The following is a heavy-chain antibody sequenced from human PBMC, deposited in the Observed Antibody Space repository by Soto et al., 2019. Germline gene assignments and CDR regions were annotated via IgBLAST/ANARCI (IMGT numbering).Heavy chain of an antibody. Sequence: SETLSLTCAVSGGSISSSNWWSWVRQPPGKGLEWIGEIYHSGSTNYNPSLKSRVTISVDKSKNQFSLKLSSVTAADTAVYYCARDTYYYDSSGYLTPEGIDYWGQGTLVTVSS. CDR1: GGSISSSNW. V-gene: IGHV4-4*02. CDR2: IYHSGST. J-gene: IGHJ4*02. CDR3: ARDTYYYDSSGYLTPEGIDY. D-gene: IGHD3-22*01.